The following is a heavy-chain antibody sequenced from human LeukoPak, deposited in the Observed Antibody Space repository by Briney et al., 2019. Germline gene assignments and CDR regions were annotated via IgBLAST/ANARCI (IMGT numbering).Heavy chain of an antibody. CDR2: ISAYNGNT. Sequence: ASVTVSCTASGYTFTSYGISWVRQPPGQGHERIGWISAYNGNTNYAQTLQGRRTMTTETSTSTAYMELRSLRFDDTAVYYCARGLRPRAAAGRTGLPFDPWGQGTLVTVSS. CDR1: GYTFTSYG. V-gene: IGHV1-18*01. D-gene: IGHD6-13*01. CDR3: ARGLRPRAAAGRTGLPFDP. J-gene: IGHJ5*02.